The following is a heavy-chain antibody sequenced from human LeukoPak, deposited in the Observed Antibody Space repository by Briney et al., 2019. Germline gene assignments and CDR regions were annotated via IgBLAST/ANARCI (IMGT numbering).Heavy chain of an antibody. CDR1: GYTFTSYD. V-gene: IGHV1-8*01. CDR2: MNPNSGNT. D-gene: IGHD3-10*01. J-gene: IGHJ6*02. Sequence: EASVKVSCKASGYTFTSYDINWVRQATGQGLEWMGWMNPNSGNTGYAQKFQGRVTMTRNTSISTAYMELSSLRSEDTAVYYCARARGMVRGVIYYYGMDVWGQGTTVTVS. CDR3: ARARGMVRGVIYYYGMDV.